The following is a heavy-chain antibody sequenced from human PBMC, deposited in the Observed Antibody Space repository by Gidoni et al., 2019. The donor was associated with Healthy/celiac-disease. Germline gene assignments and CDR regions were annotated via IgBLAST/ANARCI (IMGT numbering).Heavy chain of an antibody. J-gene: IGHJ4*02. Sequence: EVQLVESGGGLVKPGGSLRLSCAASGFTFSSYSMNLVRQAPGKGLEWVSSISSSSSYIYYADSVKGRFTISRDNAKNSLYLQMNSLRAEDTAVYYCARDLTRVTDYWGQGTLVTVSS. CDR2: ISSSSSYI. CDR1: GFTFSSYS. D-gene: IGHD4-4*01. V-gene: IGHV3-21*01. CDR3: ARDLTRVTDY.